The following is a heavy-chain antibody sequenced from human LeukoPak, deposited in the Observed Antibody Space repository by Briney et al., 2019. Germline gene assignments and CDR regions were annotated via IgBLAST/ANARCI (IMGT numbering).Heavy chain of an antibody. V-gene: IGHV4-59*01. CDR1: GGSISSYY. D-gene: IGHD2-21*01. J-gene: IGHJ3*02. CDR3: ARVNCGGDCYGPNHPPGAFDI. CDR2: IYYSGST. Sequence: SETLSLTCTVSGGSISSYYWSWIRQPPGKGLEWIGYIYYSGSTNYNPSLKSRVTISVDTSKNQFSLKLSSVTAADTAVYYCARVNCGGDCYGPNHPPGAFDIWGQGTMVTVSS.